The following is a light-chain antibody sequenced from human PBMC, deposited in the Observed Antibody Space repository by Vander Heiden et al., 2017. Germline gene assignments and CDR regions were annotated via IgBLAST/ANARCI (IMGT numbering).Light chain of an antibody. Sequence: EIELTLSPATLSLSPGERATLSCRASQSVSSYLAWYQHKPGQAPRLLIYDASNRATGIPARFSGSGSGTDFTLTISSLQPDDFAVYYCQQRSNWPPITFGQGTRLEIK. CDR2: DAS. CDR3: QQRSNWPPIT. V-gene: IGKV3-11*01. J-gene: IGKJ5*01. CDR1: QSVSSY.